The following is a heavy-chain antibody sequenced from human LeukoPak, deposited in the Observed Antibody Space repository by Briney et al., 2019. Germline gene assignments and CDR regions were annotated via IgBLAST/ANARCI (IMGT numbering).Heavy chain of an antibody. J-gene: IGHJ5*02. D-gene: IGHD6-13*01. CDR3: ARDMGGGIAAARMNWFDP. V-gene: IGHV4-39*07. CDR1: GGSISSSSYY. CDR2: IYYSGST. Sequence: PSETLSLTCTVSGGSISSSSYYWGWIRQPPGKGLEWIGSIYYSGSTYYNPSLKSRVTISVDTSKNQFSLKLSSVTAADTAVYYCARDMGGGIAAARMNWFDPWGQGTLVTVSS.